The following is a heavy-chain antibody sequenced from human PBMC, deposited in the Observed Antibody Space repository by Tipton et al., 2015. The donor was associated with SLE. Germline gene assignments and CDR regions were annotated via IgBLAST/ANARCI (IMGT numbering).Heavy chain of an antibody. CDR3: ARGTYSSGWSDAFDI. D-gene: IGHD6-19*01. CDR1: GGSISSGSYY. Sequence: TLSLTCTVSGGSISSGSYYWSWIRQPAGKGLEWIGYIYTSGSTNYNPSLKSRVTISVDTSKNQFSLKLSSVTAADTAVYYCARGTYSSGWSDAFDIWGQGTTVTVSS. V-gene: IGHV4-61*09. J-gene: IGHJ3*02. CDR2: IYTSGST.